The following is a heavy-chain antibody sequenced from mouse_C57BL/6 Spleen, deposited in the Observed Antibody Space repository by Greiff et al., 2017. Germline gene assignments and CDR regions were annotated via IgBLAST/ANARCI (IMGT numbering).Heavy chain of an antibody. J-gene: IGHJ4*01. D-gene: IGHD1-1*01. Sequence: QVQLQQPGAELVMPGASVKLSCKASGYTFTSYWMHWVKQRPGQGLEWIGEIDPSDSYTNYNQKFKGKSTLTVDKSSSTAYMQLSSLTSEDSAVYYYARTGITTVVAKGNYYAMDYWGQGTSVTVSS. CDR3: ARTGITTVVAKGNYYAMDY. CDR1: GYTFTSYW. V-gene: IGHV1-69*01. CDR2: IDPSDSYT.